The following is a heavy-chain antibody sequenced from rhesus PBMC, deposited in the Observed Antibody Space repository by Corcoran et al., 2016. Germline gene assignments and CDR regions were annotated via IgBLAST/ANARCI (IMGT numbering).Heavy chain of an antibody. Sequence: EVQLVETGGGLVQPGGSLRLSCAASGFTFSSYAMQWVRQAPGKGLEGSSAINSGVGITYYADSVKGRFPSSREHSKNTLSLQMNSLRAEDTAVYYCANIPHDIQGDYWGQGVLVTVSS. CDR1: GFTFSSYA. V-gene: IGHV3-103*01. CDR3: ANIPHDIQGDY. D-gene: IGHD3-3*01. J-gene: IGHJ4*01. CDR2: INSGVGIT.